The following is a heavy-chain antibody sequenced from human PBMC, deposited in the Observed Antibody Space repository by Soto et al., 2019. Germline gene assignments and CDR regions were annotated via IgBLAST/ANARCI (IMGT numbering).Heavy chain of an antibody. J-gene: IGHJ4*02. D-gene: IGHD2-21*02. CDR3: VKDHCGGDCYSDPYFDW. Sequence: QVQLVESGGGVVQPGRSLRLSCAASGFSFSTYGMHWVRQAPGKGLEWVAVIWYDGSNKYYADSVKGRLTISRDNSKNTVYLQMENLRAEDTAVYYCVKDHCGGDCYSDPYFDWWGQGTLVTVSS. CDR1: GFSFSTYG. V-gene: IGHV3-33*06. CDR2: IWYDGSNK.